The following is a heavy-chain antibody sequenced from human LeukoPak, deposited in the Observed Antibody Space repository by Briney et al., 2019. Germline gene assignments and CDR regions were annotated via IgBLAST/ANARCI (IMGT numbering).Heavy chain of an antibody. J-gene: IGHJ6*02. CDR3: AKVVEHWLVTSMDV. Sequence: PGGSLRLSCAASGFTFSSYGMHWVRQAPGKGLEWVAVISYDGNNKYYADSVKGRFTISRDNSKNTLYLQMNSLRAEDTAVYYCAKVVEHWLVTSMDVWGQGTTVTVSS. CDR1: GFTFSSYG. D-gene: IGHD6-19*01. V-gene: IGHV3-30*18. CDR2: ISYDGNNK.